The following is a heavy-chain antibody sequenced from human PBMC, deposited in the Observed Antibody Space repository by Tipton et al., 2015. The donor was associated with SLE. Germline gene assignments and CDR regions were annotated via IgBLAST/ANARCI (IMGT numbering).Heavy chain of an antibody. CDR3: ARGGSRSFDY. Sequence: TLSLTCTVSGGSISSSSYYWGWIRQPPGKGLEWIGSIYYSGSTYYNPSLKSRVTISVDTSKNQFSLKLSSVTAADTAVYYCARGGSRSFDYWGQGTLVTVSS. D-gene: IGHD1-26*01. J-gene: IGHJ4*02. CDR2: IYYSGST. V-gene: IGHV4-39*01. CDR1: GGSISSSSYY.